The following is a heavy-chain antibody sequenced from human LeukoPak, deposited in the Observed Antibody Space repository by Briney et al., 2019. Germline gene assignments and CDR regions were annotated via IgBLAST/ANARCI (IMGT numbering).Heavy chain of an antibody. CDR3: ARGGYRIVGAFDI. CDR1: GYTFTSYY. Sequence: ASVKVSCKASGYTFTSYYMHWVRQAPGQGLEWMGIINPSGGSTSSAQKFEGRLNMTRDTSTSTVYMELSGLRSEDTAVYYCARGGYRIVGAFDIWGQGTMVTVSS. CDR2: INPSGGST. V-gene: IGHV1-46*01. D-gene: IGHD3-16*02. J-gene: IGHJ3*02.